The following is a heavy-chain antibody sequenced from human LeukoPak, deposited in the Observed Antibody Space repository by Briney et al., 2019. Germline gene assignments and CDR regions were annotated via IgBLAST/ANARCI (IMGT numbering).Heavy chain of an antibody. Sequence: SVKVSCKASGGTFSSYAISWVRQAPGQGLEWMGGIIPILATANYAQRFQGRVTITADKSTSTAYVELSSLRSEDTAVYYCAGGGYCGGDCYSSVDYWGQGTLVTVSS. D-gene: IGHD2-21*02. CDR3: AGGGYCGGDCYSSVDY. CDR2: IIPILATA. V-gene: IGHV1-69*06. J-gene: IGHJ4*02. CDR1: GGTFSSYA.